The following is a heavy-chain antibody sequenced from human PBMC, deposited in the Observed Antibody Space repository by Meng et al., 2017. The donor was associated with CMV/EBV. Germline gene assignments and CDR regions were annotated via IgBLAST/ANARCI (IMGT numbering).Heavy chain of an antibody. D-gene: IGHD1-7*01. V-gene: IGHV1-2*02. Sequence: QGQLVQLGAEVKKPGATVKVTCKASGYTFTGYYMHWVRQAPGQGLEWMGWINPNSGVTNYAQKFQGRVTMTRDTSISTAYMELSRLRSDDTAVYYCATYIGNYINWYFDLWGRGTLVTVSS. CDR3: ATYIGNYINWYFDL. J-gene: IGHJ2*01. CDR2: INPNSGVT. CDR1: GYTFTGYY.